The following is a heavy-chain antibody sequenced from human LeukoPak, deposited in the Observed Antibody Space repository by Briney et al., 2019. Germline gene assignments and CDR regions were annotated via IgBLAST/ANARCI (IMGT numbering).Heavy chain of an antibody. J-gene: IGHJ4*02. CDR2: INSDGSST. CDR1: GFTFSSYW. CDR3: AREDDGAARPIEY. Sequence: GGSLRLSCAASGFTFSSYWMHWVRQAPGKGLVWVSRINSDGSSTSYADSVKGRFTISRDNAKNTLYLQMNSLRAEDTAVYYCAREDDGAARPIEYWGQGTLVTVSS. V-gene: IGHV3-74*01. D-gene: IGHD6-6*01.